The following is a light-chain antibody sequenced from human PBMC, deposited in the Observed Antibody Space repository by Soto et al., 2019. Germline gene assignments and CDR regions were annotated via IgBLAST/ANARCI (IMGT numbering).Light chain of an antibody. CDR1: SSDVGSYNL. CDR2: EGS. CDR3: CSYAGGRTYVV. Sequence: QYALTQPASVSGSPGQSITISCTGTSSDVGSYNLVSWYQQHPGKAPKLMIYEGSKRPSGVSNRFSGSKSGTTASLTISGLQAEDEADYYCCSYAGGRTYVVFGGGTKLTVL. V-gene: IGLV2-23*01. J-gene: IGLJ2*01.